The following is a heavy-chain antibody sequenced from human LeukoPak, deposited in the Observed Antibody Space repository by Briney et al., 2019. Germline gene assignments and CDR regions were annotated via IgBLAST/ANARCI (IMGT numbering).Heavy chain of an antibody. CDR3: ARGRWHPSVRVDY. V-gene: IGHV4-34*01. D-gene: IGHD6-13*01. Sequence: SETLSLTCAVYGGSFSGYYWSWIRQPPGKGLEWIGEINHSGSTNYNPSPKSRVTISVDASKNQFSLKLNSVTAADTAVYYCARGRWHPSVRVDYWGQGTLVTVSS. CDR2: INHSGST. J-gene: IGHJ4*02. CDR1: GGSFSGYY.